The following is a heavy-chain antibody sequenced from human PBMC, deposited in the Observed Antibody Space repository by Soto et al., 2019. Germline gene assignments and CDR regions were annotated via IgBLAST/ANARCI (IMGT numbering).Heavy chain of an antibody. J-gene: IGHJ4*02. D-gene: IGHD6-25*01. V-gene: IGHV3-49*03. CDR2: FRSKAYGGTT. Sequence: GGSLRLSCTTSGFTFGDFAMSWFRQAPGKGPEWVGFFRSKAYGGTTEYAASVKGRFTISRDDSKSIAYLQMNSLKTEDTAIYYCTAAAVRRRLATEWYYFDYWGQGTLVTVSS. CDR1: GFTFGDFA. CDR3: TAAAVRRRLATEWYYFDY.